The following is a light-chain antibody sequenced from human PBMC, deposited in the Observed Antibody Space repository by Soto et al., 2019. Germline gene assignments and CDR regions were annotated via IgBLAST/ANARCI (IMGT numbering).Light chain of an antibody. Sequence: DIQLTQSPSFLSASVGDRVTITCRASQGISSYLAWYQQKPGKAPKLLIYAASTLQSGVSSRFRGSGSGTDCTLTISSLQPEDYATYYCQQLNSYPPWTFGQGTKLEIK. V-gene: IGKV1-9*01. J-gene: IGKJ2*02. CDR2: AAS. CDR3: QQLNSYPPWT. CDR1: QGISSY.